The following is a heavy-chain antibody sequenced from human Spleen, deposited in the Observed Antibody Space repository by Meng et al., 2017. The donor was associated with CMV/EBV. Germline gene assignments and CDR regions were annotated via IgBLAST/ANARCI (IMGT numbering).Heavy chain of an antibody. D-gene: IGHD3-3*01. V-gene: IGHV3-11*01. CDR1: GFIFSDYY. CDR3: ARDRETSNFWSGYYYGMDV. Sequence: GESLKISCAASGFIFSDYYMSWVRQAPGKGLEWVSSISSSGSAIHYVDSVKGRFTISRDNVKNSLYLEMNSLRAEDTAVYYCARDRETSNFWSGYYYGMDVWGQGTTVTVSS. J-gene: IGHJ6*02. CDR2: ISSSGSAI.